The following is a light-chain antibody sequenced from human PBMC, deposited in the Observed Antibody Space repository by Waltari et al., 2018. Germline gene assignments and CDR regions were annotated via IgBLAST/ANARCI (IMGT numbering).Light chain of an antibody. Sequence: IVLTQSPGTLSLSPGERATLSCRASEPISATYLAWYQQKPGQAPRLLMYDISPRADGVSDRFSGSGSGTDFTLTINRLGPDDFAVYYCQQYGGSSMFTFGQGTRLDIK. J-gene: IGKJ2*01. CDR3: QQYGGSSMFT. V-gene: IGKV3-20*01. CDR2: DIS. CDR1: EPISATY.